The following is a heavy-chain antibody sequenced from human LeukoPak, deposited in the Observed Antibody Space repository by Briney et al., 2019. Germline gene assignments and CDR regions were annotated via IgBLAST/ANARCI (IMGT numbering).Heavy chain of an antibody. CDR2: IYYTGST. V-gene: IGHV4-59*01. CDR3: ARVVYSGYDFRGAMDV. Sequence: PSETLSLTCTISGGSISSYYWSWIRQPPGKGLEWIGYIYYTGSTNHNPSLKSRVTISVDTSKNQFSLKLGSVTAADTAVYYCARVVYSGYDFRGAMDVWGKGTTVTVSS. J-gene: IGHJ6*03. CDR1: GGSISSYY. D-gene: IGHD5-12*01.